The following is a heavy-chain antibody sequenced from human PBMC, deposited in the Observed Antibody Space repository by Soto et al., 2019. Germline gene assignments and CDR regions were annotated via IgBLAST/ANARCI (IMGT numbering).Heavy chain of an antibody. J-gene: IGHJ1*01. CDR2: ISGSGGST. D-gene: IGHD3-3*01. V-gene: IGHV3-23*01. CDR3: AKDLAGLRFLEWSTDH. Sequence: GGSLRLSCAASGFTFSSYAMSWVRQAPGKGPEWVSAISGSGGSTYYADSVKGRFTISRDNSKNTLYLQMNSLRAEDTAVYYCAKDLAGLRFLEWSTDHWGQGTPVTVSS. CDR1: GFTFSSYA.